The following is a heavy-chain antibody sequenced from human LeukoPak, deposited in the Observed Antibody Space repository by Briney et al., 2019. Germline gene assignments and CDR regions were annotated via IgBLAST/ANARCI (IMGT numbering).Heavy chain of an antibody. Sequence: ASVKVSCKASGYIFTDYYVLWVRQAPGQGLEWMGWISPNSGATYYAQSFQGRVTMASDTSISTVYMQLNTLRSDDTAVYYCARPNRNAFYEMFYWGQGTLVTVSS. CDR2: ISPNSGAT. CDR1: GYIFTDYY. V-gene: IGHV1-2*02. J-gene: IGHJ4*02. D-gene: IGHD5/OR15-5a*01. CDR3: ARPNRNAFYEMFY.